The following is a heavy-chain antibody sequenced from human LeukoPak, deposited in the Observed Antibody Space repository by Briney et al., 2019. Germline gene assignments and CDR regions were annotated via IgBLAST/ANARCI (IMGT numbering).Heavy chain of an antibody. D-gene: IGHD3-10*01. CDR2: INPNSGGT. V-gene: IGHV1-2*02. J-gene: IGHJ3*02. CDR3: ARDFSIWFGEGLDAFDI. Sequence: ASVKVSCKASGYTFTNYHMHWVRQAPGQGLEWMGWINPNSGGTNYAQKFQGRVTMTRDTSISTAYMELSRLRSDDTAVYYCARDFSIWFGEGLDAFDIWGQGTMVTVSS. CDR1: GYTFTNYH.